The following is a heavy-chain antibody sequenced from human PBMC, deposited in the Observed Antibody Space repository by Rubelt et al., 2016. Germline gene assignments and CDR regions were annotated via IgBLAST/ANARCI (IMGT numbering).Heavy chain of an antibody. CDR2: SGDT. Sequence: SGDTDFAQKFQGRVTMTIDTSTNTVYMELRSLKSDDTAVYYCARDKPGYSYGFDYWGQGTLVTVSS. J-gene: IGHJ4*02. D-gene: IGHD5-18*01. V-gene: IGHV1-18*01. CDR3: ARDKPGYSYGFDY.